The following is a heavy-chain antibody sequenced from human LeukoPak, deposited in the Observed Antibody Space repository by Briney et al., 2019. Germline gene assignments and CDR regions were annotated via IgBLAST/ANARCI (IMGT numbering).Heavy chain of an antibody. CDR3: TTGLSDYFEVDYFDY. Sequence: GGSLRLSCAASGFTFSNAWMSWVRQAPGKGLEWVGRIKSKTDGGTTDYAAPVKGRFTISRDDSKNTLYLQMNSLKTEDTAVYYCTTGLSDYFEVDYFDYWGQGTLVTVSS. J-gene: IGHJ4*02. CDR1: GFTFSNAW. V-gene: IGHV3-15*01. CDR2: IKSKTDGGTT. D-gene: IGHD2/OR15-2a*01.